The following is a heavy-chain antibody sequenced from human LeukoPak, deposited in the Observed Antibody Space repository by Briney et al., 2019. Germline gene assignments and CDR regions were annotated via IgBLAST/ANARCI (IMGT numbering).Heavy chain of an antibody. J-gene: IGHJ6*03. CDR2: VYNGGST. CDR1: GESFNDYV. CDR3: ARGRLGSVVFEGYSYFIDV. V-gene: IGHV4-34*01. Sequence: SETLSLTCAVYGESFNDYVWTWVRQPPGKGLEWVGEVYNGGSTNYHPSLKSRVIISVDTSKNQFSLRLSYVTAADTAVYYCARGRLGSVVFEGYSYFIDVWGKGTTVTVSS. D-gene: IGHD3-22*01.